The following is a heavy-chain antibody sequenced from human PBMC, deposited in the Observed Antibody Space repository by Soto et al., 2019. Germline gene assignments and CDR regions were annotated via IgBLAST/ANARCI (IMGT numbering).Heavy chain of an antibody. V-gene: IGHV4-30-4*01. Sequence: QVQLQESGPGLVKPSQTLSLTCTVSGGSISSGDYYWSWIRQPPGKGLEWIGYIHNSGRTYYNPSLRSGLSISVEASKTQFSLKLTSVAAADTAVYYCARERLGADSSGDYWNYMDVWGQGTPVTVSS. CDR3: ARERLGADSSGDYWNYMDV. J-gene: IGHJ6*02. D-gene: IGHD3-22*01. CDR2: IHNSGRT. CDR1: GGSISSGDYY.